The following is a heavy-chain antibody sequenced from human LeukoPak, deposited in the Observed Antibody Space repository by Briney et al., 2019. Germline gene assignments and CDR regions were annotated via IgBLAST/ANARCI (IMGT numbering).Heavy chain of an antibody. V-gene: IGHV1-69*13. J-gene: IGHJ5*02. Sequence: SVTVSCKASGGTFSSYAISWVRQAPGQGLEWMGGIIPIFGTANYAQKFQGRVTITADESTSTAYTELSSLRSEDTAVYYCARDPGELAGNWFDPWGQGTLVTVSS. CDR2: IIPIFGTA. CDR1: GGTFSSYA. D-gene: IGHD1-26*01. CDR3: ARDPGELAGNWFDP.